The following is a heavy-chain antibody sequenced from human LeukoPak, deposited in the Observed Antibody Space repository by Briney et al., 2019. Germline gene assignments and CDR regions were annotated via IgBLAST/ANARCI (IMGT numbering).Heavy chain of an antibody. V-gene: IGHV3-30-3*01. CDR1: RFTFSNYP. Sequence: GGSLRLSCAASRFTFSNYPMHWVRQAPGKGLEWVALLSYDGSNECYADSVKGRFTISRDNSKNTLYLQMNSLRAEDTAVYYCARGRGSYSADYWGQGALVTVSS. D-gene: IGHD1-26*01. CDR3: ARGRGSYSADY. CDR2: LSYDGSNE. J-gene: IGHJ4*02.